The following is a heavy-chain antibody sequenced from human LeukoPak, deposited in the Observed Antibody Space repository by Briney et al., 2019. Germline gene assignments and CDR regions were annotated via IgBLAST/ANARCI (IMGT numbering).Heavy chain of an antibody. CDR2: INHSGST. CDR3: ARSDSSSWYFIDY. J-gene: IGHJ4*02. Sequence: SETLSLTCAVYGGSFSGYYWSWIRQPPGKGLEWIGEINHSGSTNYNPSLKSRVTISVDTSKNQISLKLSSVTAADTAVYYCARSDSSSWYFIDYWGQETLVTVSS. D-gene: IGHD6-13*01. V-gene: IGHV4-34*01. CDR1: GGSFSGYY.